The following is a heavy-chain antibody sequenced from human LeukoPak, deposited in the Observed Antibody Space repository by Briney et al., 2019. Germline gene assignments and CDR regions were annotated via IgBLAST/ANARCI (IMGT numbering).Heavy chain of an antibody. CDR3: ARWVDGVSSSWYGYFDY. CDR1: GFTFSSYG. D-gene: IGHD6-13*01. Sequence: PGGSLRLSCAASGFTFSSYGMHWVRQAPGKGLEWVAFIRYDGSNKYYADSVKGRFTISRDNSKNTLYLQMNSLRAEDTALYYCARWVDGVSSSWYGYFDYWGQGTLVTVSS. CDR2: IRYDGSNK. J-gene: IGHJ4*02. V-gene: IGHV3-30*02.